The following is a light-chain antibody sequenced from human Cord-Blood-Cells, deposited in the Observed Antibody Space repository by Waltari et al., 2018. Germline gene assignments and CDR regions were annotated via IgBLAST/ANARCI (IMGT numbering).Light chain of an antibody. Sequence: DIQMTQSPSSLSASVGDRVTITCRASQGISNSLAWYQQKPGKAPKLLLYAASRLESGVPSRFSGSGSGTDYTLTISSLQPEDFATYYCQQYYSTLTFGQGTRLEI. CDR3: QQYYSTLT. CDR2: AAS. CDR1: QGISNS. J-gene: IGKJ5*01. V-gene: IGKV1-NL1*01.